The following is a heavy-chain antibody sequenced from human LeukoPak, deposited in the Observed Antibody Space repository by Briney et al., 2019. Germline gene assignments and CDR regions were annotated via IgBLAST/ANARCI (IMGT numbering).Heavy chain of an antibody. CDR2: IRSKAYGGTT. J-gene: IGHJ4*02. CDR1: GFTFGDYA. D-gene: IGHD3-22*01. Sequence: GGSLRLSCTASGFTFGDYAMSWVRQAPGKGLEWVGFIRSKAYGGTTGYAASVKGRFTISRDDSKSIAYLQMNSLKTEDTAVYYCTRDLGYYYDSSGYYYVGLFFDYWGQGTLVTVSS. CDR3: TRDLGYYYDSSGYYYVGLFFDY. V-gene: IGHV3-49*04.